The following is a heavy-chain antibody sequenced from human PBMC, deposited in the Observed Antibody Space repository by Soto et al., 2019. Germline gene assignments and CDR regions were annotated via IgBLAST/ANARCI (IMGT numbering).Heavy chain of an antibody. D-gene: IGHD6-6*01. CDR3: ARDSRGGAARRPTFYY. V-gene: IGHV3-48*03. J-gene: IGHJ4*02. CDR1: GFTFSSFE. CDR2: IGRSGETI. Sequence: EVQLAESGGGLAQPGGSLRLSCVGSGFTFSSFEMNWVRQTPGKGLEWLSYIGRSGETIYYADSVKGRFTISRDNAKSSLFFQTNRLSDEDTGIYYCARDSRGGAARRPTFYYWGRGTLVTVSS.